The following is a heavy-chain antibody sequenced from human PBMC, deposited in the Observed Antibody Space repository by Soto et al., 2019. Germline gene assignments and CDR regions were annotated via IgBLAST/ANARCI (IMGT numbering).Heavy chain of an antibody. Sequence: QGQLVQSGAEVKKPGASVKVSCRTPSYTFTSYAIIWVRQAPGQGLEWMGWTSPYNDKTDYAEKFLGRVTLTTEISTSTAYMELGNLRFDDTAVYYCARKAAQRPSDIWGQGTMVTVSS. J-gene: IGHJ3*02. V-gene: IGHV1-18*04. CDR2: TSPYNDKT. CDR3: ARKAAQRPSDI. D-gene: IGHD2-15*01. CDR1: SYTFTSYA.